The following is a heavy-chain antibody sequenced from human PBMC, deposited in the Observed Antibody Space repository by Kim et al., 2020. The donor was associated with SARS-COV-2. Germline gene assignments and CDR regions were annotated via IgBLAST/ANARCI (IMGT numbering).Heavy chain of an antibody. CDR2: INHSGST. Sequence: TLSLTCAVYGGSFSGYYWSWIRQPPGKGLEWIGEINHSGSTNYNPSLKSRVTISVDTSKNQFSLKLSSVTAADTAVYYCASAYYYDSSGYYPTVWGQG. J-gene: IGHJ4*02. D-gene: IGHD3-22*01. CDR3: ASAYYYDSSGYYPTV. CDR1: GGSFSGYY. V-gene: IGHV4-34*01.